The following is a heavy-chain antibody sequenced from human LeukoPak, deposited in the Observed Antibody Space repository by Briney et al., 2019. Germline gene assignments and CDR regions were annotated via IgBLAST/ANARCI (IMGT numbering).Heavy chain of an antibody. J-gene: IGHJ4*02. CDR1: GFTFSSYA. CDR3: AKSYESGYCSGGSCSEFDY. D-gene: IGHD2-15*01. V-gene: IGHV3-23*01. CDR2: ISGSGGST. Sequence: GGSLRLSCAASGFTFSSYAMSWVRQAPGKGLEWVSAISGSGGSTYYADSVKGRFTISRDNSKNTLYLQMNSLRAEDTAAHYCAKSYESGYCSGGSCSEFDYWGQGTLVTVSS.